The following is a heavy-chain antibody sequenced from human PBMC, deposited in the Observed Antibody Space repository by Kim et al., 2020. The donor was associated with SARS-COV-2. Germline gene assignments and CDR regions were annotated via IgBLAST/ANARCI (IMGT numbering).Heavy chain of an antibody. CDR1: GFTFGDYA. CDR3: ARDIGKLGAVGGTVFDY. J-gene: IGHJ4*02. V-gene: IGHV3-9*01. D-gene: IGHD6-19*01. CDR2: TSWNSADI. Sequence: GGSQRLSCAASGFTFGDYAIHWVRQTPGKGLEWVSGTSWNSADINYADSVKGRFTISRDNARNSVYLQMNSLRAEDTAFYYCARDIGKLGAVGGTVFDYCGQRTLVTVSS.